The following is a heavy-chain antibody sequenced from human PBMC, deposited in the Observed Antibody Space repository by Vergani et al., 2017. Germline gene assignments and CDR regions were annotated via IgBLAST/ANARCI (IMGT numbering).Heavy chain of an antibody. CDR3: ARGQRVCSGGSCYLNWFDP. V-gene: IGHV4-39*07. Sequence: QLQLQESGPGLVKPSETLSLTCTVSGGSISSSSYYWGWIRQPPGKGLEWIGSIYYSGSPNYNPSLKSRVTISVDTSKNQFSLKLSSVTTADTAVYYCARGQRVCSGGSCYLNWFDPWGQGTLVTVSS. D-gene: IGHD2-15*01. CDR2: IYYSGSP. CDR1: GGSISSSSYY. J-gene: IGHJ5*02.